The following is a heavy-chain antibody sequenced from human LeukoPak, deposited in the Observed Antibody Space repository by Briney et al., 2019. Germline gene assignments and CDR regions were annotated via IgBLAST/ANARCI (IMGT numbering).Heavy chain of an antibody. V-gene: IGHV1-69*01. CDR2: IIPIFGIP. CDR3: GLSGNYYYYYMDV. CDR1: GGTFRTFA. Sequence: GSSAKVSCKASGGTFRTFAISWVRQAPGQGLEWMGGIIPIFGIPDSAQKFQGRLTITADESTTTAYMELSSLRSDDTAIYYCGLSGNYYYYYMDVWGKGTTVTISS. D-gene: IGHD6-25*01. J-gene: IGHJ6*03.